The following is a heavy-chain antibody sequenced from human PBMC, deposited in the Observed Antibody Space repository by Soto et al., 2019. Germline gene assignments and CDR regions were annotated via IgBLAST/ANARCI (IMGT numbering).Heavy chain of an antibody. J-gene: IGHJ1*01. Sequence: EVQLVESGGGLVQPGRSLRLSCAASGFTFDDYAMHWVRQAPGKGLEWVSGISWNSGSIGYADSVKGRFTISRDNAKNSLYLQMNSLRAEDTALYYCAKDFSDCSGGSCYSPNSEYFQHWGQGTLVTVSS. V-gene: IGHV3-9*01. D-gene: IGHD2-15*01. CDR1: GFTFDDYA. CDR3: AKDFSDCSGGSCYSPNSEYFQH. CDR2: ISWNSGSI.